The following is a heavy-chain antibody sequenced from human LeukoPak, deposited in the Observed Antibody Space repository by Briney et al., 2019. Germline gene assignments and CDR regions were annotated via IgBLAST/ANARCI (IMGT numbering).Heavy chain of an antibody. V-gene: IGHV3-66*01. CDR3: VSPVFINY. CDR2: IYRDGST. CDR1: GFIVGNNY. J-gene: IGHJ4*01. D-gene: IGHD1-14*01. Sequence: GGALRLSCAASGFIVGNNYMSWVRQAPGKGLECVSVIYRDGSTYYADSVKDRFTISRDNSKNALYLQMTSLRPEDSAVYYCVSPVFINYSGQGT.